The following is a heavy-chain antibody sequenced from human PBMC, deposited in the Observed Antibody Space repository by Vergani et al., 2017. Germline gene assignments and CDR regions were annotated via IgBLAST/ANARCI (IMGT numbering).Heavy chain of an antibody. J-gene: IGHJ4*02. CDR1: EFIFSSYC. D-gene: IGHD2-8*01. CDR2: ISYDGSKK. CDR3: AKDAGYCTNGVCYTSLVGYFDY. V-gene: IGHV3-30-3*01. Sequence: QVQLVESGGGVVQPGNSLRLSCAASEFIFSSYCMNWVRQAPGKGLEWVAVISYDGSKKYYAESVKGRFTISRDNSKNTLYLQMNSLRADDTAVYYCAKDAGYCTNGVCYTSLVGYFDYWGQGTLVTVSS.